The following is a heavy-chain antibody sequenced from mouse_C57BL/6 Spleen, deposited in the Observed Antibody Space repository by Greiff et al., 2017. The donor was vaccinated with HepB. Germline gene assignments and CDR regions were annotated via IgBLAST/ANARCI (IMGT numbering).Heavy chain of an antibody. CDR1: GYSITSGYY. CDR3: ARGGDGSYGGFAY. J-gene: IGHJ3*01. Sequence: EVQVVESGPGLVKPSQSLSLTCSVTGYSITSGYYWNWIRQFPGNKLEWMGYISYDGSNNYNPSLKNRISITRDTSKNQFFLKLNSVTTEDTATYYCARGGDGSYGGFAYWGQGTLVTVSA. CDR2: ISYDGSN. D-gene: IGHD2-3*01. V-gene: IGHV3-6*01.